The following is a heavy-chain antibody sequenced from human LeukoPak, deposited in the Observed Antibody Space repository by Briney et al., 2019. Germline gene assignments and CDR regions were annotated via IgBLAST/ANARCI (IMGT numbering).Heavy chain of an antibody. CDR3: ARVYCSGGSCYSDNDAYDV. Sequence: PGGSLRLSCAAFGFTFSSHWMSWIRQAPGKGLEWVANIKRDGSEKYYVDSVKGRFTISRDNAKNSLYLQMNSLRAEDTAIYYCARVYCSGGSCYSDNDAYDVWGQGTMVTVSS. V-gene: IGHV3-7*01. CDR2: IKRDGSEK. D-gene: IGHD2-15*01. J-gene: IGHJ3*01. CDR1: GFTFSSHW.